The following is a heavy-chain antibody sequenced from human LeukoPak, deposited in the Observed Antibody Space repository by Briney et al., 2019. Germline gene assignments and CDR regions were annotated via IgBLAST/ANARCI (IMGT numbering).Heavy chain of an antibody. D-gene: IGHD2-15*01. CDR3: ASSYCGGGSCYGTFDI. V-gene: IGHV4-39*01. CDR2: ISDSGST. CDR1: GGSISSSSYY. J-gene: IGHJ3*02. Sequence: PSETLPLTCTVSGGSISSSSYYWGWIRQPPGKGLEWFGSISDSGSTYYYPSLKSRVTISVDTSKNQFSLNLSSVTAADTAVYYCASSYCGGGSCYGTFDIWGQGTMVTVSS.